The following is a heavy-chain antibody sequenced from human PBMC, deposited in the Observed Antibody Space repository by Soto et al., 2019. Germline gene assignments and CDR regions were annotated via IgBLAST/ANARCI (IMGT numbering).Heavy chain of an antibody. D-gene: IGHD3-3*01. V-gene: IGHV1-8*02. CDR3: ARCVTIFGVVIWFDP. Sequence: ASVKVSCKASGYTFTSYDINWVRQATGQGLEWMGWMNPNSGNTGYAQKFQGRVTMTRNTSISTAYMELSSLRSEDTAVYYCARCVTIFGVVIWFDPWGQGTLVTVSS. J-gene: IGHJ5*02. CDR2: MNPNSGNT. CDR1: GYTFTSYD.